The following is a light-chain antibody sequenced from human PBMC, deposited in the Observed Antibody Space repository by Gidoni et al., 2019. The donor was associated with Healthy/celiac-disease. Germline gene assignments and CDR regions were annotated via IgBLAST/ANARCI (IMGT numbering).Light chain of an antibody. CDR1: TGAVTSGPS. J-gene: IGLJ2*01. CDR2: DTS. V-gene: IGLV7-46*01. Sequence: QAVVTQEPSLTVSPGGTVTLTCGSSTGAVTSGPSPYWFQQKPGQAPRTLIYDTSNKHSGTPPRFSGSLLGGTAALTLSGSQPEDEAQYSCLLSYSGAYVVFGGGPTLTVL. CDR3: LLSYSGAYVV.